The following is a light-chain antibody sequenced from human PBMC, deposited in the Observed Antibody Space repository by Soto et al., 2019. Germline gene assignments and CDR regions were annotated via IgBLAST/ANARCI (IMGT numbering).Light chain of an antibody. J-gene: IGKJ1*01. CDR3: QQYHKIPWT. CDR2: WAS. Sequence: DIVMTQSPDSLAVSLGERATINCKSSQSVLYRSDNKNYLAWYQQKPGQLPKLLIYWASTRESGVPDRFSGSGSGTDFTLTIGSLQAEDVAVYYCQQYHKIPWTFGQGTKVEIK. V-gene: IGKV4-1*01. CDR1: QSVLYRSDNKNY.